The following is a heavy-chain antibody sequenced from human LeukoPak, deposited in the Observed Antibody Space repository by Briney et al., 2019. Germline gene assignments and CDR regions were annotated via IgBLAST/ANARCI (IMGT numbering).Heavy chain of an antibody. CDR3: ARAPRIAVAGLYYYYGMDV. D-gene: IGHD6-19*01. CDR2: INHSGST. CDR1: GGSFSGYY. J-gene: IGHJ6*02. Sequence: PSETLSLTCAVYGGSFSGYYWSWIRQPPGKGLEWIGEINHSGSTNYNPSLKSRVTISVDTSKNQFSLKLSSVTAADTAVYYCARAPRIAVAGLYYYYGMDVWGQGTTVTVSS. V-gene: IGHV4-34*01.